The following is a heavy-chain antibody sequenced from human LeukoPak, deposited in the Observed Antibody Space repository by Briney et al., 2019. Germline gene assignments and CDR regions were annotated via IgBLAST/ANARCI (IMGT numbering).Heavy chain of an antibody. CDR1: GGSISSSNR. J-gene: IGHJ4*02. CDR2: IYHSGST. D-gene: IGHD3-10*01. CDR3: ARGVRDYYGSGSYPNYFDY. Sequence: SGTLSLTCAVSGGSISSSNRWSWVRQPPGKGLEWIGEIYHSGSTNYNPSLKSRVTISVDKSKNQFSLKLSSVTAADTAVYYCARGVRDYYGSGSYPNYFDYWGQGTLVTVSS. V-gene: IGHV4-4*02.